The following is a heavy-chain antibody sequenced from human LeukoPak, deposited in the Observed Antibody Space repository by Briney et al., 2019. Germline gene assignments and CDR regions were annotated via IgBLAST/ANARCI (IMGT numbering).Heavy chain of an antibody. J-gene: IGHJ3*02. Sequence: GASVKVSCKASGGTFSSYAISWVRQAPGQGLEWMGGIIPIFGTANYAQKFQGRVTITADESTSTAYMELSSLRSEDTAVYYCARVLVDASDIWGQGSMVTVSS. D-gene: IGHD3-3*01. CDR2: IIPIFGTA. CDR3: ARVLVDASDI. CDR1: GGTFSSYA. V-gene: IGHV1-69*13.